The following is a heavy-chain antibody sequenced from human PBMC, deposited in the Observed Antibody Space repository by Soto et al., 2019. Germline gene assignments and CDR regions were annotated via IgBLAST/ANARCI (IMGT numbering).Heavy chain of an antibody. V-gene: IGHV4-61*01. CDR1: GGSVSNKTYY. J-gene: IGHJ4*02. Sequence: SETLSLTCSVSGGSVSNKTYYWSWIRQPPGKRLEWIGYVYYSGTTNYNPSLKSRVTISVDMSKNQFSLRLSSVTAADTALYHLSGTTGCAYSPPVEIFFDYWGQGTLVTVSS. CDR2: VYYSGTT. CDR3: SGTTGCAYSPPVEIFFDY. D-gene: IGHD1-7*01.